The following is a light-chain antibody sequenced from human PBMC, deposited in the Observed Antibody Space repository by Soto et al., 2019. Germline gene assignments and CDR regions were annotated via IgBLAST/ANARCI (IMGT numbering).Light chain of an antibody. J-gene: IGLJ1*01. CDR1: SSDVGGYNY. CDR2: GVT. CDR3: SSYTSASTLLYL. V-gene: IGLV2-14*01. Sequence: QSALTQPASVSGSPGQSITISCTGTSSDVGGYNYVSWYQQHPGIAPKLLIYGVTNRPSGVSPRFSGSKSGNTASLTISGLQAEEEADYHCSSYTSASTLLYLFGTGTKVTVL.